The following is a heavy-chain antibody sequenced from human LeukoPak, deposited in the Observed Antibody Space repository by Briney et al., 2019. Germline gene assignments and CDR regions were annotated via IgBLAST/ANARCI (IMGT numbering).Heavy chain of an antibody. CDR3: TIVRGAPYYYYYMDV. CDR2: IRSKANSYAT. CDR1: GFTFSGSA. D-gene: IGHD3-10*02. Sequence: GGSLRLSCAASGFTFSGSAMHWVRQASGKGLEWVGRIRSKANSYATAYAASVKGRFTISRDDSKNTAYLQMNSLKTEDTAVYYCTIVRGAPYYYYYMDVWGKGTTVTVSS. J-gene: IGHJ6*03. V-gene: IGHV3-73*01.